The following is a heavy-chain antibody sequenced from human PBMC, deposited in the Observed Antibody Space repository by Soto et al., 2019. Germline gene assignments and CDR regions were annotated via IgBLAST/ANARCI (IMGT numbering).Heavy chain of an antibody. CDR2: IYYSGST. Sequence: SETLSLTCTVSGGSISSSRSYWGWIRQPPGKGLECIGSIYYSGSTYYSPSLKSRVTISVDTSKNQFSLNLSSVTAADTAVYYCARRGLVGATTFDYWGQGTLVTAPQ. CDR1: GGSISSSRSY. J-gene: IGHJ4*02. CDR3: ARRGLVGATTFDY. V-gene: IGHV4-39*01. D-gene: IGHD1-26*01.